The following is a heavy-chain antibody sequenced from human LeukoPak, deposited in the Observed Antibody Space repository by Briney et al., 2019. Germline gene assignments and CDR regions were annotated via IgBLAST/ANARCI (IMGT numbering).Heavy chain of an antibody. V-gene: IGHV3-15*01. Sequence: GGSLRLSCAASGFTFSNAWVSWVRQAPGEGLGWVGRMKSKTDGGTTDYAAPVKARFTISRADSTNTRYLQMNSLKTEETAVYYCTTDSSGSDYWGQGTLVTVSS. J-gene: IGHJ4*02. CDR2: MKSKTDGGTT. CDR3: TTDSSGSDY. CDR1: GFTFSNAW. D-gene: IGHD6-19*01.